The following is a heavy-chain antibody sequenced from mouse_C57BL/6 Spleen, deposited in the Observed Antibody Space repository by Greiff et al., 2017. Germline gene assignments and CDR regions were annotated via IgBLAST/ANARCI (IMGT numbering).Heavy chain of an antibody. CDR1: GFNIKDDY. Sequence: VQLQQSGAELVRPGASVKLSCTASGFNIKDDYMHWVKQRPEQGLEWIGWIDPENGDTEYASKFQGKATITADPASNTAYLQLSSLTSEDTAVYFCTTSSPVVALVYAMAYWGHGTSGTVSS. J-gene: IGHJ4*01. CDR3: TTSSPVVALVYAMAY. D-gene: IGHD1-1*01. CDR2: IDPENGDT. V-gene: IGHV14-4*01.